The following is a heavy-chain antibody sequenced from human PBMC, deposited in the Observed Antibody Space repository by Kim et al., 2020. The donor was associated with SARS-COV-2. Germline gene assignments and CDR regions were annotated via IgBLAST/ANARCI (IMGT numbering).Heavy chain of an antibody. CDR3: ARPPAVEGGIEFDY. J-gene: IGHJ4*02. Sequence: SPSFQGQVTISAAKSISTAYLQWSSLKASDTAMYYCARPPAVEGGIEFDYWGQGTLVTVSS. V-gene: IGHV5-51*01. D-gene: IGHD1-26*01.